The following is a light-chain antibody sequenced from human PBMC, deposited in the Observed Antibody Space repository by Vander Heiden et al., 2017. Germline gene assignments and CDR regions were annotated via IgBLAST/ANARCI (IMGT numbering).Light chain of an antibody. V-gene: IGLV1-40*01. Sequence: SDTNPCTGSSSNIGAGYDVHWYQQLPGTAPKLLIYGNSNRPSGVPDRLSGDGSGTALSTGIQRCDVENEANHYCSSGDGSVCACGVFGGGTKLTVL. CDR3: SSGDGSVCACGV. CDR2: GNS. J-gene: IGLJ2*01. CDR1: SSNIGAGYD.